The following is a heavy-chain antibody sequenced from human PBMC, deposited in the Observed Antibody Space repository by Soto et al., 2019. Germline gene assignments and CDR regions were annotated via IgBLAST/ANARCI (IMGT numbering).Heavy chain of an antibody. J-gene: IGHJ5*02. CDR1: GGSIVNYY. D-gene: IGHD5-18*01. V-gene: IGHV4-59*01. CDR2: IYYSGST. CDR3: ARDRGYSNWFDP. Sequence: SETLSLTCTVSGGSIVNYYWSWIRQPPGKGPEWIGYIYYSGSTNYNPSLRSRVTISVDTSKNQFSLRLSSVTAADTAMYYCARDRGYSNWFDPWGQGTLVTVSS.